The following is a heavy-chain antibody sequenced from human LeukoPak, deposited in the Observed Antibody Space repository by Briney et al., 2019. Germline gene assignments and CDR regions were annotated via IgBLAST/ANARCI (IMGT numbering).Heavy chain of an antibody. CDR2: IYYSGST. Sequence: PSETLSLTCTVSGGSISSYYWSWIRQPPGKGLEWIGYIYYSGSTNYSPSLKSRVTISVDTSKNQFSLKLSSVTAADTAVYYCARGDTVAARPGRFDYWGQGTLVTVSS. D-gene: IGHD6-6*01. CDR1: GGSISSYY. J-gene: IGHJ4*02. CDR3: ARGDTVAARPGRFDY. V-gene: IGHV4-59*12.